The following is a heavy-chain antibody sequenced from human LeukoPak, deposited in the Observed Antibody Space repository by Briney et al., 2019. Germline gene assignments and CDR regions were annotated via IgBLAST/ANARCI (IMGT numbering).Heavy chain of an antibody. J-gene: IGHJ4*02. D-gene: IGHD3-22*01. CDR2: IRYDGSNK. Sequence: GGSLRLSCAASGFSFSTYGMHWVRPPPRKGRAWVEFIRYDGSNKYYTDSVKGRFTISRDNSRNTLYLQMNSLRVEDTAVYYCARHVVAVGFDYWGQGTLVTVSS. CDR3: ARHVVAVGFDY. V-gene: IGHV3-30*02. CDR1: GFSFSTYG.